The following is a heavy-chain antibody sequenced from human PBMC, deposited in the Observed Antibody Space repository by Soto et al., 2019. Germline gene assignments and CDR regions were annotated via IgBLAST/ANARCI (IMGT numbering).Heavy chain of an antibody. J-gene: IGHJ6*03. D-gene: IGHD1-1*01. CDR2: ISYDGSNK. V-gene: IGHV3-30*03. CDR3: ARNPHKRYYYYMDV. Sequence: GGSLRLSCAASGFTFSSYGMHWVRQAPGKGLEWVAVISYDGSNKYYADSVKGRFTISRDNSKNTLYLQMNSLRAEDTAVYYCARNPHKRYYYYMDVWGKGTTVTVSS. CDR1: GFTFSSYG.